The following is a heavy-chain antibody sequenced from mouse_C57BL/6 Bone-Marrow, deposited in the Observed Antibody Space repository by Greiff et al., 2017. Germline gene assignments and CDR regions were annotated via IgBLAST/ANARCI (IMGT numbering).Heavy chain of an antibody. D-gene: IGHD1-1*01. CDR3: TPFSCFDY. Sequence: VQLQQSGAELVRPGASVKLSCTASGFNIKDDYMHWVKQRPEQGLEWIGWIDPENGDTEYASKFQGKATITADTSSNTAYLQLSRLTSEDTAVYYCTPFSCFDYWGQGTTLTVSS. J-gene: IGHJ2*01. CDR1: GFNIKDDY. CDR2: IDPENGDT. V-gene: IGHV14-4*01.